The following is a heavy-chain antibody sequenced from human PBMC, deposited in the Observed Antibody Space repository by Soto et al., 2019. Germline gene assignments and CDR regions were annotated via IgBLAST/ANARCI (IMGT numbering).Heavy chain of an antibody. Sequence: ASVKVSCKASGYTFTSYAMHWVRQAPGQRLEWMGWINAGNGNTKYSQKFQGRVTITRDTSASTAYMELSSLRSEDTAVYYCARVPGYCSSTSCRSYGLDVCGQGTTVTASS. CDR2: INAGNGNT. V-gene: IGHV1-3*01. CDR3: ARVPGYCSSTSCRSYGLDV. J-gene: IGHJ6*02. CDR1: GYTFTSYA. D-gene: IGHD2-2*03.